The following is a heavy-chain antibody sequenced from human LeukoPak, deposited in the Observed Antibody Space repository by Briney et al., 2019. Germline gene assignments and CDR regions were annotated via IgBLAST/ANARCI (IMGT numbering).Heavy chain of an antibody. J-gene: IGHJ4*02. CDR3: AKFIAPSIPTTVTATDY. CDR2: ISGSGGRT. CDR1: GFTPSSYA. V-gene: IGHV3-23*01. Sequence: RGGSLRLSRAPSGFTPSSYATSCVPPAPRGGGECVSHISGSGGRTYYADYVKGRFTISRDNSKNSLYLQMNSLRAEDTAVYYCAKFIAPSIPTTVTATDYWGQGTLVTVSS. D-gene: IGHD4-17*01.